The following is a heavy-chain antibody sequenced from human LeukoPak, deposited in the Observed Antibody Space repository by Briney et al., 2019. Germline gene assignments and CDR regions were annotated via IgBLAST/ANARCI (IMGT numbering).Heavy chain of an antibody. D-gene: IGHD4-17*01. CDR3: GRVDGDRFFDY. J-gene: IGHJ4*02. CDR2: IYSYSGST. Sequence: SSETLSLTCTVSGGSISSSGYYWGWIRQPPGKGLEWIGCIYSYSGSTYYNPSLKSRVTISVDTSKNQFSLKLSSVTAADTAVYYCGRVDGDRFFDYWGQGTLVTVSS. CDR1: GGSISSSGYY. V-gene: IGHV4-39*01.